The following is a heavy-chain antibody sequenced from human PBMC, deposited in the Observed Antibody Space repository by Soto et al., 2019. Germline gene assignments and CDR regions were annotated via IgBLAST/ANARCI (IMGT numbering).Heavy chain of an antibody. J-gene: IGHJ6*02. V-gene: IGHV4-30-2*01. Sequence: QLQLQESGSGLVKPSQTLSLTCAVSGGSISSGGYSWSWIRQPPGKGLEWIGYIYHSGSTYYNPSLKSRVTISVDRSKNQSSLKLSSVTAADTAVYYSARTFYYYGMDVWGQGTTVTVSS. CDR1: GGSISSGGYS. CDR3: ARTFYYYGMDV. CDR2: IYHSGST.